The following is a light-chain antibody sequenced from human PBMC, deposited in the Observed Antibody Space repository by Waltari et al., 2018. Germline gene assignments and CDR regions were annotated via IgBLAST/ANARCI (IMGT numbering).Light chain of an antibody. J-gene: IGLJ2*01. Sequence: WTPGQRVTISCSGTNYNIGSGPVNWYQQVPGVSPKLLIYSNDQRPSGVPDRFSGSKSGTSASLAISGLQSEDEADYYCATWDGRVNGVLFGGGTKVTVL. CDR3: ATWDGRVNGVL. CDR1: NYNIGSGP. CDR2: SND. V-gene: IGLV1-44*01.